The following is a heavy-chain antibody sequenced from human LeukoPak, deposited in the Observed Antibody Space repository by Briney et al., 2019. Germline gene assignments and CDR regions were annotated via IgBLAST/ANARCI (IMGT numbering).Heavy chain of an antibody. CDR3: AKALIAAPGTLFHY. J-gene: IGHJ4*02. CDR2: ISGSGGST. D-gene: IGHD6-13*01. CDR1: GFTFSSYA. Sequence: PGGSLRLSCAASGFTFSSYAMSWVRQAPGKGLEWVSAISGSGGSTYYADSGKGRFTISRDNSQNTLYLQLNSLRAEDTAVYYCAKALIAAPGTLFHYWGQGTLVTVSS. V-gene: IGHV3-23*01.